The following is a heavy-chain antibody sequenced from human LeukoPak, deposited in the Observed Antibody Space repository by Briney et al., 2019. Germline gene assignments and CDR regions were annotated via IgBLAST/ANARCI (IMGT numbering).Heavy chain of an antibody. CDR2: INPNSGGT. CDR3: ARRIAAPGTPPGY. CDR1: GYTFTGYY. Sequence: ASAKVSCKASGYTFTGYYMHWVRQAPGQGLEWMGWINPNSGGTNYAQKFQGRVTMTRDTSISAAYMELSRLRSDDTAVYYCARRIAAPGTPPGYWGQGTLVTVSS. J-gene: IGHJ4*02. V-gene: IGHV1-2*02. D-gene: IGHD6-13*01.